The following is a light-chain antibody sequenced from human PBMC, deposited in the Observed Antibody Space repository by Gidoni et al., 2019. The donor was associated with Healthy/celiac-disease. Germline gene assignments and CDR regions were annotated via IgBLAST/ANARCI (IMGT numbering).Light chain of an antibody. Sequence: QSALTQPPSASRSPGQSVTISCTGTSSDVGGYNYVSWYQQHPGKAPNLMIYEVSKRPSGVPDRFSGSKSGNTASLTVSGLQAEDEADYYCSSYAGSNTVVFGGGTKLTVL. CDR3: SSYAGSNTVV. CDR2: EVS. CDR1: SSDVGGYNY. J-gene: IGLJ2*01. V-gene: IGLV2-8*01.